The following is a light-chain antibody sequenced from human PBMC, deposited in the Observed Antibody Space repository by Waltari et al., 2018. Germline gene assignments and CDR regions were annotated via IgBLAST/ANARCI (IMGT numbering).Light chain of an antibody. CDR2: QDA. CDR1: GLGDNY. Sequence: SYDVTQSPSVSVSAGQTVSISCSGDGLGDNYVSWYQQRPGQSPVLVIYQDAKRPLGIPERFSGSNSGNTATLTISGTQSMDEADFYCQVWDSSTVVFGGGTRLTVL. J-gene: IGLJ2*01. V-gene: IGLV3-1*01. CDR3: QVWDSSTVV.